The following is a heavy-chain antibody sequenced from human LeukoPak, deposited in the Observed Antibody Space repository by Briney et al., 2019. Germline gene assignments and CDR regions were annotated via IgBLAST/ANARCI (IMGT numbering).Heavy chain of an antibody. CDR2: IYSGGIT. D-gene: IGHD5-12*01. Sequence: GGSLRLSCAASGFTVSSNYMTWVRQAPGKGLEWVSIIYSGGITYYADSVKGRFTISRDNSKNTLYLQMNSLRAEDTSVYYCASAVRGYPGGFDPWAREPWSPSPQ. J-gene: IGHJ5*02. CDR3: ASAVRGYPGGFDP. V-gene: IGHV3-66*01. CDR1: GFTVSSNY.